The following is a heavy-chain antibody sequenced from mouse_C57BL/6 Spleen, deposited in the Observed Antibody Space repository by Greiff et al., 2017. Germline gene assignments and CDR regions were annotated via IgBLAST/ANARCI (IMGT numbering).Heavy chain of an antibody. Sequence: VQLVESGAELVKPGASVKISCKASGYAFSSYWMNWVKQRPGKGLEWIGQIYPGDGDTNYNGKFKGKATLTADKSSSTAYMQLSSLTSEDSAVYFCARNDGYLYFDYWGQGTTLTVSS. D-gene: IGHD2-3*01. CDR1: GYAFSSYW. J-gene: IGHJ2*01. V-gene: IGHV1-80*01. CDR3: ARNDGYLYFDY. CDR2: IYPGDGDT.